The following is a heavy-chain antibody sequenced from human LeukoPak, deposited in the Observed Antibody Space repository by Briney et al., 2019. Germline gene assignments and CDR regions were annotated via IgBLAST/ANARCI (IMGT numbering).Heavy chain of an antibody. J-gene: IGHJ6*03. CDR3: ARDGQAGDEDYYYYYYMDV. Sequence: GASVKVSCKASGYTFTSYGISWVRQAPGQGLEWMGWISAYNGNTNYAQKLQGRVTMTTDTSTSTAYMELRSLRSDDTAVYYCARDGQAGDEDYYYYYYMDVWGKGTTVTISS. D-gene: IGHD7-27*01. CDR1: GYTFTSYG. V-gene: IGHV1-18*01. CDR2: ISAYNGNT.